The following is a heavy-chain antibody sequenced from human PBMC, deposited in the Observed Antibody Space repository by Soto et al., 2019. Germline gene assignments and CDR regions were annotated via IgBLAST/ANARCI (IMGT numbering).Heavy chain of an antibody. CDR1: GYTFTAYD. CDR3: ATEGRGDGSGDCYLDY. J-gene: IGHJ4*02. Sequence: VQLVQSGPEVKKPGASVKVSCKASGYTFTAYDMHWVRQAPGQGLEWVGWINPKSGGTNYAQKFXGXVXMXXDTSISTVYMELMRLRSDDTAVYYCATEGRGDGSGDCYLDYWGQGTLVTVSS. D-gene: IGHD2-21*02. V-gene: IGHV1-2*02. CDR2: INPKSGGT.